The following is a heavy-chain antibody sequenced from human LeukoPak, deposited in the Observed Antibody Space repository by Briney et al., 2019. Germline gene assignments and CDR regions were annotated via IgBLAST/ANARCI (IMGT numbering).Heavy chain of an antibody. J-gene: IGHJ4*02. CDR1: GFTFSSYA. CDR3: ARDGGHYDRSGYPDY. CDR2: ISYDGRNK. D-gene: IGHD3-22*01. V-gene: IGHV3-30*04. Sequence: GGSLRLSCAASGFTFSSYAMHWVRQAPGKGLEWVAVISYDGRNKYYADSVKGRFTISRDNSKNTLYLQLNSLRAEDTAVYYCARDGGHYDRSGYPDYWVQGTLVTVSS.